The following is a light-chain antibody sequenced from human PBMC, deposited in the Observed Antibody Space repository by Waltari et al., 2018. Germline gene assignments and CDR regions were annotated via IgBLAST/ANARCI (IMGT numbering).Light chain of an antibody. J-gene: IGKJ4*01. CDR2: TAS. Sequence: DIQMTQSPSSVSASIGDRVTITCRASQDSGGALAWHQQKPGKPPALLIYTASNLATGVPSRFRATRSGTDFTLTITSLQPEDFATYYCQQGFDFPLSFGGGTKVEI. CDR3: QQGFDFPLS. CDR1: QDSGGA. V-gene: IGKV1-12*01.